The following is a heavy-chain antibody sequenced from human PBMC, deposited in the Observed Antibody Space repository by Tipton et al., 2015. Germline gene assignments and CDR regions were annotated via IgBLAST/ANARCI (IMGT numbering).Heavy chain of an antibody. CDR3: AKESGTYLLNPLNY. J-gene: IGHJ4*02. CDR2: ISGSGIST. Sequence: SLRLSCAASGFTFSNYAMTWVRQAPGKGLEWVSTISGSGISTYYADSVKGRFTISRDNSKDTLYLQMNSLRAEDTAVYYCAKESGTYLLNPLNYWGQGTLVTVSS. D-gene: IGHD1-26*01. CDR1: GFTFSNYA. V-gene: IGHV3-23*01.